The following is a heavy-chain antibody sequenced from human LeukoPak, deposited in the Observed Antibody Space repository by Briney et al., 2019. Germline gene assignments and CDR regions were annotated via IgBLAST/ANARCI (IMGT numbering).Heavy chain of an antibody. CDR3: ARGGGLDV. CDR2: ISYDGSNG. Sequence: GRSLRLSCAASGFTFSSYAMHWVRQAPGKGLEWVAVISYDGSNGYYADSVKGRFTISRDNSKNTLYLQMSNLRAEDTAVYFCARGGGLDVWGQGATVTVSS. CDR1: GFTFSSYA. J-gene: IGHJ6*02. D-gene: IGHD3-16*01. V-gene: IGHV3-30-3*01.